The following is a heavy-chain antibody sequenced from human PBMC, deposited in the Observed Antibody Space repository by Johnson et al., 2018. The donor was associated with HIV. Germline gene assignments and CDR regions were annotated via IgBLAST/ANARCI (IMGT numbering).Heavy chain of an antibody. J-gene: IGHJ3*01. V-gene: IGHV3-30-3*01. CDR1: GFTFSSYA. D-gene: IGHD3-10*01. Sequence: QMQLVESGGGVVQPGKSLKVSCAASGFTFSSYAMHWVRQAPGKGLEWVTVISYDGNNKYYADSVKGRFTISRDNSKNTLNLQMNSLRPEDTAVYYCAKGMGLSIGELSDAFHFWGLGTVVTVSS. CDR3: AKGMGLSIGELSDAFHF. CDR2: ISYDGNNK.